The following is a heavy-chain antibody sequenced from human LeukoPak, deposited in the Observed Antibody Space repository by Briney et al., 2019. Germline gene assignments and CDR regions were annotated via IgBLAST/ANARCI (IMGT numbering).Heavy chain of an antibody. V-gene: IGHV4-30-2*01. CDR3: ARTFQAPSYGDSDSRTKYPYSMDV. CDR2: IYHGGRT. D-gene: IGHD4-17*01. J-gene: IGHJ6*02. CDR1: GASIDAAEYS. Sequence: SETLSLTCAVSGASIDAAEYSWNWIRQAPGKDLEWIGNIYHGGRTSYKSSLKSRVTISVDTSKNHFSLKLTSVTAADTAVYYCARTFQAPSYGDSDSRTKYPYSMDVWGQGTMVAVSS.